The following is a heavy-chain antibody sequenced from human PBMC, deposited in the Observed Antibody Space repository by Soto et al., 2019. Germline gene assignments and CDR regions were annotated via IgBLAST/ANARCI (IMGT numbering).Heavy chain of an antibody. CDR3: ARQIYDSDTGPNFQYYFDS. V-gene: IGHV5-10-1*01. D-gene: IGHD3-22*01. J-gene: IGHJ4*02. Sequence: GESPKISCKGSGYSFAGYWITWVRQKPGKGLEWMGRIDPSDSQTYYSPSFRGHVNISVTKSITTVFLQWSSLRASDTAMYYCARQIYDSDTGPNFQYYFDSWGQGTLVTVSS. CDR2: IDPSDSQT. CDR1: GYSFAGYW.